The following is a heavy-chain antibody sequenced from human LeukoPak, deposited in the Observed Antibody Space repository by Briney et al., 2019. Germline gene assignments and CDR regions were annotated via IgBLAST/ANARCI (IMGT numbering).Heavy chain of an antibody. CDR3: ARGPPSVFWSGYYIPSQYFDY. CDR1: GYTFTSYG. CDR2: ISAYNGNT. D-gene: IGHD3-3*01. V-gene: IGHV1-18*01. Sequence: ASVKVSCXASGYTFTSYGISWVRQAHGQGLEWMGWISAYNGNTNYAQKLQGRVTMTTDTSTSTAYMELRSLRPDDTAVYYCARGPPSVFWSGYYIPSQYFDYWGQGTLVTVSS. J-gene: IGHJ4*02.